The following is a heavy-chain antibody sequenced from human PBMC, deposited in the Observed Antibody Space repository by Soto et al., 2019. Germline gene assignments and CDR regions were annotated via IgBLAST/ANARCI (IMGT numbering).Heavy chain of an antibody. Sequence: QVQLVESGGGVVQPGRSLRLSCAASGFTFSTYAMHWVRQAPGKGLEWVAIISYDGGNKYYADSVKGRFTISRDNSKNTLCLQMNSLRAEDTAVYYCARDLGSGWYITRIGYWGQGTLVTVSS. CDR3: ARDLGSGWYITRIGY. CDR2: ISYDGGNK. CDR1: GFTFSTYA. D-gene: IGHD6-19*01. V-gene: IGHV3-30-3*01. J-gene: IGHJ4*02.